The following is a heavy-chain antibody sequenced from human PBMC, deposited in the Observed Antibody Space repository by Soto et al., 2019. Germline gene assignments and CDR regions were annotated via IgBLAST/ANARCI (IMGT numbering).Heavy chain of an antibody. CDR1: GGTFSTYA. CDR3: ASGIQLWLRRINNGYSG. CDR2: IIPIFGTA. V-gene: IGHV1-69*12. Sequence: QVQLVQSGAEVKKPESSVKVSCKAPGGTFSTYAISWVRQAPGQGLEWMGGIIPIFGTANYAQRFQDRVTMTAGESTNTVYVELSSLRSEDTAVYFCASGIQLWLRRINNGYSGWGQGTLVTVSS. D-gene: IGHD5-18*01. J-gene: IGHJ4*02.